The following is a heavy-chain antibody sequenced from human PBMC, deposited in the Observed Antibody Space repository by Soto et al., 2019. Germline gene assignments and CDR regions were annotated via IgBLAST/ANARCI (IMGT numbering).Heavy chain of an antibody. J-gene: IGHJ4*02. Sequence: ASVKVSCKASGGTFSSYAISWVRQAPGQGLEWMGGIIPIFGTANYVQKFQGRVTITADESTSTAYMELSSLRSEDTAVYYCARGLYSYGYYFDYWGQGTLVTVSS. CDR2: IIPIFGTA. CDR3: ARGLYSYGYYFDY. V-gene: IGHV1-69*13. D-gene: IGHD5-18*01. CDR1: GGTFSSYA.